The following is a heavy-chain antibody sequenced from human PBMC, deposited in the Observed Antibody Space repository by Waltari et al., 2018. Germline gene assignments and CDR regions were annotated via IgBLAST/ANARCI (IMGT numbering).Heavy chain of an antibody. CDR2: FDPEDGET. J-gene: IGHJ3*02. D-gene: IGHD2-2*01. Sequence: VQLVQAGAEEKKRAASVKASCKASGNTLTELSMHWVRQAPGRRLEWMGGFDPEDGETIYAQNFQGRVTMTENTSTDTAYMERSSLRSEDTAVYYGATRLSSTSYPTTYDSFDIWGQGTMVTVSS. CDR3: ATRLSSTSYPTTYDSFDI. V-gene: IGHV1-24*01. CDR1: GNTLTELS.